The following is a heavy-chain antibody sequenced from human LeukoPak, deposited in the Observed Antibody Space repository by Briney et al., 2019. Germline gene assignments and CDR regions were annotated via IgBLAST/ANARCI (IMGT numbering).Heavy chain of an antibody. D-gene: IGHD2-2*01. J-gene: IGHJ4*02. CDR1: GFTFSDYY. CDR2: ISSSGSTI. V-gene: IGHV3-11*01. Sequence: KPGGSLRLSCAASGFTFSDYYMSWIRQAPGKGVEWVSYISSSGSTIYYADSVKGRFTISRDNAKNSLYLQMNSLRAEDTAVYYCATDHPIVVVPAAQPDYFDYWGQGTLVTVSS. CDR3: ATDHPIVVVPAAQPDYFDY.